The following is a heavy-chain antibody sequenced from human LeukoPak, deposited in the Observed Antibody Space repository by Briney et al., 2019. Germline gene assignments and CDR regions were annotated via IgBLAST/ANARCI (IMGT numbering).Heavy chain of an antibody. CDR1: GFTFRSYA. V-gene: IGHV3-23*01. J-gene: IGHJ3*02. CDR3: AKRRSTVTSAWDAFDI. Sequence: PGVSLRLSCAASGFTFRSYAMTWVRQARGRGLQWVSALSGSGISTYYADSVKGRFTISRDNSKNTLYLQMNSLRTDDTAVYYCAKRRSTVTSAWDAFDIWGQGTMVTVSS. CDR2: LSGSGIST. D-gene: IGHD4-17*01.